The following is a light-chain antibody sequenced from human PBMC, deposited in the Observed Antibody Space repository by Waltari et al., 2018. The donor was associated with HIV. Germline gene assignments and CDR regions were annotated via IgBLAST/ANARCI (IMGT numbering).Light chain of an antibody. J-gene: IGKJ4*01. CDR1: QRVSSY. V-gene: IGKV3-11*01. CDR3: QHRHDWPPLT. CDR2: DST. Sequence: IVLTQSPATLPLSPGERATLPCRASQRVSSYLAWYHQKPGQAPRLLIYDSTHRATGIPARFSGSGSTTDFTLTISSLEPEDFGVYYCQHRHDWPPLTFGGGTKVEIK.